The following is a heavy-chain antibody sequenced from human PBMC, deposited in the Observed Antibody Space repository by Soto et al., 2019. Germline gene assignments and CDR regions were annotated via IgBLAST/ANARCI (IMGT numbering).Heavy chain of an antibody. J-gene: IGHJ4*02. Sequence: QVQLVQSGAEVKKPGASVKVSCKASGYTFTGYYMHWVRQAPGQGLEWMGWINPDSGGTNYEQKFQGWVTMTRDTSSSTAYMELSRLRSDDTAVYYCARDGGYSGYDYGRTFDYWGQGTLVTVSS. CDR3: ARDGGYSGYDYGRTFDY. V-gene: IGHV1-2*04. D-gene: IGHD5-12*01. CDR1: GYTFTGYY. CDR2: INPDSGGT.